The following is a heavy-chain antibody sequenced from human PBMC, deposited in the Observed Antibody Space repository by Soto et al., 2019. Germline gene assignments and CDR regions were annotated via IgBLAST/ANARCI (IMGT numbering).Heavy chain of an antibody. CDR1: GFTFSGYW. CDR3: ARGGSESDY. Sequence: HPVGSLRLSCAASGFTFSGYWMTWVRQAPGKGLEWVANIKEDGSEKNYVDSVEGRFTISRDNAKNSLYLQMNSLRADDTAVYYCARGGSESDYWGQGTLVTVSS. CDR2: IKEDGSEK. V-gene: IGHV3-7*01. J-gene: IGHJ4*02. D-gene: IGHD3-16*01.